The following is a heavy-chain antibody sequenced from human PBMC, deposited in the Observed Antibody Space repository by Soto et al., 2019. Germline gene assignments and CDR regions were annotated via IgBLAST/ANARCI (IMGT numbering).Heavy chain of an antibody. D-gene: IGHD6-19*01. CDR1: GYTFTGYY. V-gene: IGHV1-2*04. Sequence: ASVKVSCKASGYTFTGYYMHWVRQAPGQGLEWMGWINPNSGGTNYAQKFQGWVTMTRDTSISTAYMELSRLRSDDTAAYYCARELYSSGSGGGFQHWGQGTLVTVSS. CDR3: ARELYSSGSGGGFQH. CDR2: INPNSGGT. J-gene: IGHJ1*01.